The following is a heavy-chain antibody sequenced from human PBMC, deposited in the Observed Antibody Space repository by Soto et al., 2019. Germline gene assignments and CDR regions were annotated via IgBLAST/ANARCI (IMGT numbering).Heavy chain of an antibody. Sequence: GGSLRLSCAASGFTFSSYSMKWVRQAPGKGLEWVSLIGESGTPTYYADSVKGRFTISRDNSKNTLYLQMNSLRAEDTAVYYCARDALAAAGINEDWFDPWGQGTLVTVSS. CDR3: ARDALAAAGINEDWFDP. V-gene: IGHV3-23*01. CDR1: GFTFSSYS. J-gene: IGHJ5*02. CDR2: IGESGTPT. D-gene: IGHD6-13*01.